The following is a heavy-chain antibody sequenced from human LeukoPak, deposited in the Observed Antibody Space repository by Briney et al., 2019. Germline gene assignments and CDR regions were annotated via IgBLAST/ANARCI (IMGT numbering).Heavy chain of an antibody. CDR3: ARTSKAAGIFDY. V-gene: IGHV3-33*01. CDR2: IWYDGSDK. D-gene: IGHD6-25*01. J-gene: IGHJ4*02. Sequence: GGSLRLSCAASGFTFSTYGMHWVRQAPGKGLEWVAIIWYDGSDKYYADFVKGRFTISRDNSKNTLYLQMNSLRAEDTAVYYCARTSKAAGIFDYWGQGTLVTVSS. CDR1: GFTFSTYG.